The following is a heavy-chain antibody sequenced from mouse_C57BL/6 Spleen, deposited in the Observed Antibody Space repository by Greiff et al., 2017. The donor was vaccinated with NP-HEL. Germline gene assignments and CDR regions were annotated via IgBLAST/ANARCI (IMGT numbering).Heavy chain of an antibody. Sequence: QVQLQQSGAELVRPGTSVKMSCKASGYTFTNYWIGWAKQRPGHGLEWIGDIYPGGGYTNYNEKFNGKATLTADKSSSTAYMQFSSLTSEDSAIYDCARGGSSSYYYAMDYWGQGTSVTVSS. CDR3: ARGGSSSYYYAMDY. J-gene: IGHJ4*01. CDR1: GYTFTNYW. D-gene: IGHD1-1*01. CDR2: IYPGGGYT. V-gene: IGHV1-63*01.